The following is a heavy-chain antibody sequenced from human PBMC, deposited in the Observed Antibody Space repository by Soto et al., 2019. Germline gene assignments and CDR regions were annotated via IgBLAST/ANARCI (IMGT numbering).Heavy chain of an antibody. CDR3: ATGGDWSKPYDS. V-gene: IGHV1-3*01. J-gene: IGHJ4*02. Sequence: GASVKVSCKACGYTVTNYAMHWVRQAPGQRLEWMGWINAGNGDTKYSQQFQGRVTISRDTPATTAYMDLSSLRYEDTAVYYCATGGDWSKPYDSWGQGTRVTVSS. CDR2: INAGNGDT. D-gene: IGHD2-21*02. CDR1: GYTVTNYA.